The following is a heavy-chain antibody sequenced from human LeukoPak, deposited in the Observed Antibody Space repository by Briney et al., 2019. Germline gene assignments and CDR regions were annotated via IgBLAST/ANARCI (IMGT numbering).Heavy chain of an antibody. D-gene: IGHD6-13*01. J-gene: IGHJ4*02. CDR2: INPNSGGT. V-gene: IGHV1-2*02. CDR1: GYTFTGYY. CDR3: AASPDLPYSSSTLVH. Sequence: ASVRVSCKASGYTFTGYYMHWVRQAPGQGLEWMGWINPNSGGTNYAQKFQGRVTLTRDTPMSTAYLDVKRLTFDDTAVYYCAASPDLPYSSSTLVHWGQGTLVTVSS.